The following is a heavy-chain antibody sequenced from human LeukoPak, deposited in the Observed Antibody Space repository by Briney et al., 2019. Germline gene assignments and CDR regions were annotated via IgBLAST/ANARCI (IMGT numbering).Heavy chain of an antibody. CDR2: ISYDGSNE. D-gene: IGHD5-18*01. J-gene: IGHJ4*02. CDR1: GFTFSSYG. V-gene: IGHV3-30*03. Sequence: GGSMRLSCAASGFTFSSYGMHWVRQAPGKGLEWVAVISYDGSNEYYADSVKGRFTISRDNSKNTLYLQMNSLRAEDTAVYYCARGYSYGPLDYWGQGTLVTVSS. CDR3: ARGYSYGPLDY.